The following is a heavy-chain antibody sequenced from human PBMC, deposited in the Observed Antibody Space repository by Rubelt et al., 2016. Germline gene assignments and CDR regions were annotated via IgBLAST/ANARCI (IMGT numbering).Heavy chain of an antibody. J-gene: IGHJ4*02. Sequence: DSVKGRFTISRDNAKNSLFLQMDSLRAEDTAVYYCARARDYSSPDFGFWGQGILVTVSS. V-gene: IGHV3-21*01. CDR3: ARARDYSSPDFGF. D-gene: IGHD6-13*01.